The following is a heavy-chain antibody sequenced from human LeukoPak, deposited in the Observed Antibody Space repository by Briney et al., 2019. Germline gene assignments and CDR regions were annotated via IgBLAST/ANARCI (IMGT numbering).Heavy chain of an antibody. CDR3: AKVMSGYRHFDY. Sequence: GGSPRLSCAASGFTFSSYGMHWVRQAPGKGLEWVAFIRYDGSNKYYADSVKGRFTISRDNSKNTPYLQMNSLRAEDTAVYYCAKVMSGYRHFDYWGQGTLVTVSS. V-gene: IGHV3-30*02. CDR2: IRYDGSNK. CDR1: GFTFSSYG. D-gene: IGHD5-12*01. J-gene: IGHJ4*02.